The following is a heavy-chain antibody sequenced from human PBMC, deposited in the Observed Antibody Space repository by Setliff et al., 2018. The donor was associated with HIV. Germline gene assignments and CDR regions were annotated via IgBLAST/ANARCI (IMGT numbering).Heavy chain of an antibody. Sequence: GGSLRLSCAASGFTFSNYNMNWVRQAPGKGLEWVSSISGTDNTIYYADSVKGRFTISGDIAKNSLYLQMNSLRAEDTAVYYCAKEDSPRQWLVAHYYYMDVWGKGTTVTVSS. D-gene: IGHD6-19*01. J-gene: IGHJ6*03. CDR3: AKEDSPRQWLVAHYYYMDV. V-gene: IGHV3-21*04. CDR2: ISGTDNTI. CDR1: GFTFSNYN.